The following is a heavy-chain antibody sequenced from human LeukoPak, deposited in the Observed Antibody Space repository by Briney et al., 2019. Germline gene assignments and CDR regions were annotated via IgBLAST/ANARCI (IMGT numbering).Heavy chain of an antibody. CDR2: IGGSGDKT. Sequence: GGSLRLSCAASGFTFSSYAMSWVRQAPGKGLELVSTIGGSGDKTFYADSVKGRFTISRDNSKNMVHLQMNSLTGEDTALYYCVRRGDASSGWGDHDFWGQGALVTVSS. D-gene: IGHD6-19*01. CDR3: VRRGDASSGWGDHDF. CDR1: GFTFSSYA. V-gene: IGHV3-23*01. J-gene: IGHJ4*02.